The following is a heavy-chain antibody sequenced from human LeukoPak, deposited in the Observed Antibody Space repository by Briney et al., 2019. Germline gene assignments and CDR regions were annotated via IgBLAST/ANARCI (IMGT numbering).Heavy chain of an antibody. J-gene: IGHJ4*02. CDR2: TYYRSNWNN. D-gene: IGHD3-10*01. CDR1: GDSVSSNSAA. Sequence: SQTLSLTCALSGDSVSSNSAAWNWIRQSPSRGLEWLGRTYYRSNWNNDFAESVKSRITIKPDTSRNQLSLQLNSGTPEDTAVYYCARARLHHNYGSGTNFDYWGQGTLVTVSS. CDR3: ARARLHHNYGSGTNFDY. V-gene: IGHV6-1*01.